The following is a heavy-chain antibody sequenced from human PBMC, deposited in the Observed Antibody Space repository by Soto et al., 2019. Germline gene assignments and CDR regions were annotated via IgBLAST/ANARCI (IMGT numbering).Heavy chain of an antibody. CDR2: IRGDGGDT. J-gene: IGHJ4*02. D-gene: IGHD3-16*02. CDR3: AKLVNSDSDY. CDR1: GLTFGSTA. Sequence: TGGSLRLSCAASGLTFGSTAMSWVRQAPGKGLEWVSSIRGDGGDTSYADSVKGRFTMSRDKSKSMLYLQMSSLRAEDTAVYYCAKLVNSDSDYWGQGTLVTVSS. V-gene: IGHV3-23*01.